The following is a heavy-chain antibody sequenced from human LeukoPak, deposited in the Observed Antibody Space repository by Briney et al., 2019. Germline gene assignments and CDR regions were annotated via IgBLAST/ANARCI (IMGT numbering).Heavy chain of an antibody. CDR2: AYYSGST. D-gene: IGHD2-2*02. CDR1: GGSISTYY. V-gene: IGHV4-59*12. J-gene: IGHJ5*02. Sequence: PSETLSLTCTVSGGSISTYYWSWIRQPPGKGLEWIAYAYYSGSTYYNPSLKSRVTISVDTSKNQFSLKLSSVTAADTAVYYCARDLPVVVVPAAIRGYNWFDPWGQGTLVTVSS. CDR3: ARDLPVVVVPAAIRGYNWFDP.